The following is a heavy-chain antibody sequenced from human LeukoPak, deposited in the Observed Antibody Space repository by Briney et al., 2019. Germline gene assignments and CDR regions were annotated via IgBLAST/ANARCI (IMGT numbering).Heavy chain of an antibody. V-gene: IGHV1-46*01. CDR1: GYTFTNFY. CDR2: IDPSGGST. CDR3: ARIGRRPSDAFDI. Sequence: ASVRVSCKASGYTFTNFYMHWVRQAPGQRPEWMGRIDPSGGSTYYAQKFQGRVTMTRDTSTSTVYMELSSLRSEDTAVYYCARIGRRPSDAFDIWGRGTVVTVSS. D-gene: IGHD1-1*01. J-gene: IGHJ3*02.